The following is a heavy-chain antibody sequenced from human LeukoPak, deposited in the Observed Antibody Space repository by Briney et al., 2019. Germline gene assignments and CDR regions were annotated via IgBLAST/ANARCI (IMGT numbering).Heavy chain of an antibody. CDR1: GGSISSDNYY. CDR3: ARLRGLGPSDAFDI. CDR2: IYYSGST. Sequence: PSETLSLTCTVSGGSISSDNYYWGWIRQPPGKGLEWIGSIYYSGSTYYNPSLKSRVTISVDTSKNQFSLKLSSVTAADTAVYYCARLRGLGPSDAFDIWGQGTMVTVSS. J-gene: IGHJ3*02. V-gene: IGHV4-39*01. D-gene: IGHD2-15*01.